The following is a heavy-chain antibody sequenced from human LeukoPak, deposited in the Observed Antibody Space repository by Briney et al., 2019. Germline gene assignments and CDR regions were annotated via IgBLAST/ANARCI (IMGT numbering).Heavy chain of an antibody. CDR3: ARSGSYSWHYYYYGMDV. V-gene: IGHV1-3*01. D-gene: IGHD1-26*01. J-gene: IGHJ6*02. CDR1: GYTFTSYA. Sequence: ASVKVSCKASGYTFTSYAMHWVRQAPGQRLEWMGWINAGNGNTKYSQKFQGRVTITRDTSASTAYMELSSLRPEDTAVYYCARSGSYSWHYYYYGMDVWGQGTTVTVSS. CDR2: INAGNGNT.